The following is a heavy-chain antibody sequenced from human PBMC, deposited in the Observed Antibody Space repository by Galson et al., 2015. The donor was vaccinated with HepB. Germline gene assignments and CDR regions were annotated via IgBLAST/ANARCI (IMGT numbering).Heavy chain of an antibody. CDR1: GFTFSSYA. J-gene: IGHJ4*02. V-gene: IGHV5-10-1*01. D-gene: IGHD3-3*01. CDR2: IDPSDSYT. CDR3: ARHGGNDY. Sequence: SLRLSCAASGFTFSSYAISWVRQMPGKGLEWMGRIDPSDSYTNYSPSFQGHVTISADKSISTAYLQWSSLKASDTAMYYCARHGGNDYWGQGTLVTVSS.